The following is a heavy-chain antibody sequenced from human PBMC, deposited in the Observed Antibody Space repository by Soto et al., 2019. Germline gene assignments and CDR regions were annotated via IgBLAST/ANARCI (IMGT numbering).Heavy chain of an antibody. CDR1: GGSISSYY. J-gene: IGHJ5*02. D-gene: IGHD1-26*01. Sequence: PSETLSLTCTVSGGSISSYYWSWIRQPPGKGLEWIGYIYYSGSTNYNPSLKSRVTISVDTSKNQFSLKLSSVTAADTAVYYCARLGGSPYNWFDPWGQGTLVTVSS. CDR3: ARLGGSPYNWFDP. CDR2: IYYSGST. V-gene: IGHV4-59*08.